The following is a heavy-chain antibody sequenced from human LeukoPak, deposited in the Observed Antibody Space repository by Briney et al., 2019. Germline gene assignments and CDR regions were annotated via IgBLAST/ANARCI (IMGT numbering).Heavy chain of an antibody. CDR2: ISAYNGNT. CDR1: GYTFTIYG. V-gene: IGHV1-18*01. CDR3: ASNFDYGDYADAFDI. Sequence: ASVKVSCKASGYTFTIYGISWVRQAPGQGLEWMGWISAYNGNTNYAQKLQGRVTMTTDTSTSTAYMEPRSLRSDDTAVYYCASNFDYGDYADAFDIWGQGTMVTVSS. J-gene: IGHJ3*02. D-gene: IGHD4-17*01.